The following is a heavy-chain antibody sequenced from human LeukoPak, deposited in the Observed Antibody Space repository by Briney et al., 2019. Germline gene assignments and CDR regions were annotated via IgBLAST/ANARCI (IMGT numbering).Heavy chain of an antibody. V-gene: IGHV3-30*18. J-gene: IGHJ6*02. CDR3: AKMETSYDFWSGYYTAYYGMDV. Sequence: GGSLRLSCAASGFTFSSYGMHWVRQAPGKGLEWVAVISYDGSNKYYADSVKGRFTISRDNSKNTLYLQMNSLRAEDTAVYYYAKMETSYDFWSGYYTAYYGMDVWGQGTTVTVSS. CDR1: GFTFSSYG. CDR2: ISYDGSNK. D-gene: IGHD3-3*01.